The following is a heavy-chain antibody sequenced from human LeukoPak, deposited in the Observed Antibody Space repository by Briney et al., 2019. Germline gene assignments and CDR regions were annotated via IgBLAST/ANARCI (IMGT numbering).Heavy chain of an antibody. CDR1: GGSISSGDFP. D-gene: IGHD3-10*01. Sequence: PSETLSLTCAVSGGSISSGDFPWSWIRQPPGKGLEWIGYIFHTGHTSYNPSLKSRVTISVDMSKNQLSLRLTSVTAADTAVYHCARGFYGAGSQFDYWGQGTLVTVSS. V-gene: IGHV4-30-2*01. CDR2: IFHTGHT. CDR3: ARGFYGAGSQFDY. J-gene: IGHJ4*02.